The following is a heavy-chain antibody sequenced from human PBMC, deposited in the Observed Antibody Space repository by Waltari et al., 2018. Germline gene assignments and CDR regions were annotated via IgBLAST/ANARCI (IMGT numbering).Heavy chain of an antibody. CDR3: ARGIRIAAASFDY. CDR2: INHSGST. V-gene: IGHV4-34*01. J-gene: IGHJ4*02. D-gene: IGHD6-13*01. CDR1: GGSFSGYY. Sequence: QVQLQQWGAGLLKPSETLSLTCAVYGGSFSGYYWSWIRQPPGKGLEWIGEINHSGSTNYNPSRKSRVTISVDTSKNQFSLKLSSVTAADTAVYYCARGIRIAAASFDYWGQGTLVTVSS.